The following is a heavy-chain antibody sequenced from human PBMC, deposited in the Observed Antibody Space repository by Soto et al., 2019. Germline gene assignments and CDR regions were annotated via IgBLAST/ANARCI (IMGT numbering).Heavy chain of an antibody. CDR3: ATIRDPYWNFDL. Sequence: QVQLQESGPGLVEPSETLSLTYTVSGGSISGRYWSWIRQPPGKGLEWIGFAHHSGSTNYSPSLRSRVSMSVDTSKSQFSLKLRSVTAADTAVYYCATIRDPYWNFDLWGRGTLVTVSS. CDR1: GGSISGRY. V-gene: IGHV4-59*08. D-gene: IGHD2-21*01. J-gene: IGHJ2*01. CDR2: AHHSGST.